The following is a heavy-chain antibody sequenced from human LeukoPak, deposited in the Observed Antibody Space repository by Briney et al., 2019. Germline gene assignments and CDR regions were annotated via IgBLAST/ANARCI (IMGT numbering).Heavy chain of an antibody. D-gene: IGHD2-2*01. CDR1: GGTFSRYA. V-gene: IGHV1-69*05. Sequence: SVKVSCKASGGTFSRYAISWVRQAPGQGLEWMGGIIPIFGTANYAQKFQGRVTITTDESTSTAYMELSSLRSEDTAVYYCARGYCSSTSCYFDPWGQGTLVTVSS. CDR3: ARGYCSSTSCYFDP. CDR2: IIPIFGTA. J-gene: IGHJ5*02.